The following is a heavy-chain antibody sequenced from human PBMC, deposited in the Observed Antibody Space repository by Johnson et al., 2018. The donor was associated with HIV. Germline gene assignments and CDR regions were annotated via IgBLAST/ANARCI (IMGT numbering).Heavy chain of an antibody. J-gene: IGHJ3*02. CDR2: ISYDGSNK. CDR3: ARVSKYYDSIRGAFDI. D-gene: IGHD3-22*01. Sequence: QVQLVESGGGLVQPGGSLRLSCAASGFTFSSYWMSWVRQAPGKGLEWVAVISYDGSNKYYADSVKGRFTISRDNSKNTLYLQMNSLRAEDTAVYYCARVSKYYDSIRGAFDIWGQGTMVTVSS. V-gene: IGHV3-30-3*01. CDR1: GFTFSSYW.